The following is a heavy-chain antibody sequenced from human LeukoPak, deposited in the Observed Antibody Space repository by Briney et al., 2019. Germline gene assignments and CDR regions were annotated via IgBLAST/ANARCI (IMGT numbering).Heavy chain of an antibody. D-gene: IGHD6-13*01. CDR2: ISSSGSTI. J-gene: IGHJ6*03. CDR1: GFTFSSYE. V-gene: IGHV3-48*03. Sequence: GGSLRLSCAASGFTFSSYEMNWVRQAPGKGLEWVSYISSSGSTIYYADSVKGRFTISRDNAKNSLYLQMNSLRAEDTAVYYCARGSSSWYGDYYYYMDVWGKGTTVTISS. CDR3: ARGSSSWYGDYYYYMDV.